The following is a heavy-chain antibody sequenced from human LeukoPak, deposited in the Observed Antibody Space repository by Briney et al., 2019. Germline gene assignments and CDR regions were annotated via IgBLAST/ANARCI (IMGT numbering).Heavy chain of an antibody. D-gene: IGHD6-13*01. CDR2: INSDGST. V-gene: IGHV3-74*01. Sequence: GGSLRLSCAAPGFTFSSYWMHWVRQAPGKGLVWVSRINSDGSTSYADSVKGRFTISRDNAKNTLYLQMNSLRAEDTAVYYCARSSSSWYHDYWGQGTLVTVSS. CDR1: GFTFSSYW. CDR3: ARSSSSWYHDY. J-gene: IGHJ4*02.